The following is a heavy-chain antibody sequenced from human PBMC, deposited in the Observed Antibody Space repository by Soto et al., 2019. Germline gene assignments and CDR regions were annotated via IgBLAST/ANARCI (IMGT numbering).Heavy chain of an antibody. CDR1: GGSISNYYW. CDR3: AREGPDCISTSCSSGGLDV. V-gene: IGHV4-4*02. Sequence: QVQVQESGPGLVKPSGTLSLTCAVSGGSISNYYWWSWVRQAPGKGLEWIGDIFHSGTTNYNLSLKSRVLISVDASKNQFSLNLYSVTAADTAVYYCAREGPDCISTSCSSGGLDVWGHGTTVIVSS. CDR2: IFHSGTT. J-gene: IGHJ6*02. D-gene: IGHD2-2*01.